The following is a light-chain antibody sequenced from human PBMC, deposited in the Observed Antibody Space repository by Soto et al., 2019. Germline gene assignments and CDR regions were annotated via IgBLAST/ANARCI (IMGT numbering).Light chain of an antibody. J-gene: IGKJ3*01. CDR2: DAS. CDR3: QQRSNCS. CDR1: QSVSSY. Sequence: EIVLTQSPATLSLSPGERATLSCRASQSVSSYLAWYQQKPGQAPRLLIYDASNRATGIPARFSGSGSGTDFTRSISSLEHEDFAVYYCQQRSNCSFGHGTKVDIK. V-gene: IGKV3-11*01.